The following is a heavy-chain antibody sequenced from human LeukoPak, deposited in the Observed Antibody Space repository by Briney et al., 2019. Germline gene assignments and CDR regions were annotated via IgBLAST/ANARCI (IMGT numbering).Heavy chain of an antibody. CDR3: ARDYDIFWVGGYFDY. V-gene: IGHV3-30*03. J-gene: IGHJ4*02. CDR2: ISYDGSNK. CDR1: GFTFSSYG. D-gene: IGHD3-9*01. Sequence: GRSLRLSCAASGFTFSSYGMHWVRQAPGKGLEWVAVISYDGSNKYYADSVKGRFTISRDNSKNTLYLQMNSLRAEDTAVYYCARDYDIFWVGGYFDYWGQGTLVTVSS.